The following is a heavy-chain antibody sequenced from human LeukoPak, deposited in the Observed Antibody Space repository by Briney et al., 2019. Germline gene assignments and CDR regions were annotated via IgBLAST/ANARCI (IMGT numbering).Heavy chain of an antibody. Sequence: PGGSLRLSCAASGFTFSIYALSWVRQAPGKGLEWVSYISSRGSTIYYADSVKGRFTISRDNAKNSLYLQMNSLRAEDTAVYYCAGVLVVLIREGDAFDIWGQGTMVTVSS. D-gene: IGHD3-22*01. CDR2: ISSRGSTI. J-gene: IGHJ3*02. CDR1: GFTFSIYA. V-gene: IGHV3-48*03. CDR3: AGVLVVLIREGDAFDI.